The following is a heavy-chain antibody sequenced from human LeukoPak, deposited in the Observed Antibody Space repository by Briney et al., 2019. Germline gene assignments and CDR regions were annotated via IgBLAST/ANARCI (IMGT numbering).Heavy chain of an antibody. CDR1: GGSISSYY. Sequence: ETLSLTCTVSGGSISSYYWSWIRQPPGKGLEWIGYIYYSGSTNYNPSLKSRVTISVDTSKNQFSLKLSSVTAADTAVYYCARVLGHYYYYMDVWGKGTTVTVSS. CDR3: ARVLGHYYYYMDV. J-gene: IGHJ6*03. CDR2: IYYSGST. V-gene: IGHV4-59*08.